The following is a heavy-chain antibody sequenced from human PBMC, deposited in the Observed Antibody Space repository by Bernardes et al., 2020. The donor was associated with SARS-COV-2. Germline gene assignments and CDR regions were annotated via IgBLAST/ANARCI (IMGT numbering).Heavy chain of an antibody. CDR3: ASLLTEGYYFDY. CDR2: IYYSGST. V-gene: IGHV4-39*01. J-gene: IGHJ4*02. CDR1: GGSISSSSYY. D-gene: IGHD3-9*01. Sequence: SETLSLTCTVSGGSISSSSYYWGWIRQPPGKGLEWIGSIYYSGSTYYNPSLKSRVTISVDTSKNQFSLKLSSVTAADTAVYYCASLLTEGYYFDYWGQGTLVTVSS.